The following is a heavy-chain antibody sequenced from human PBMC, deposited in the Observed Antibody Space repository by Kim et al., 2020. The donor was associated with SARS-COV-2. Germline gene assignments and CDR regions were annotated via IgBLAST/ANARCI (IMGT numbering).Heavy chain of an antibody. J-gene: IGHJ4*02. V-gene: IGHV3-23*01. D-gene: IGHD4-17*01. CDR3: AKDRDEAGDYLFDS. CDR2: ISRGGENT. Sequence: GGSLRLSCVASGFTFTNYVMGWVRQAPGRGLQWVSLISRGGENTYYADSVKGRFTISRDNSKNTLYLQMNRLRAEDTALYYCAKDRDEAGDYLFDSWGPG. CDR1: GFTFTNYV.